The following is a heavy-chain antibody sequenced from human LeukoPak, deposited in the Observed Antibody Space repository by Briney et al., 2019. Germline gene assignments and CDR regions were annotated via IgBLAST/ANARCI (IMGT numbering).Heavy chain of an antibody. CDR1: GLTFDYYG. D-gene: IGHD1-26*01. J-gene: IGHJ4*02. CDR3: ERIKSSGNYSPFDY. CDR2: INWNGGST. Sequence: PWGSLRLSCAASGLTFDYYGISWVRQVPGKGLEWVSGINWNGGSTGYADSVKGRFTISRDNAKNSLYLQMNSLRAEATALYYCERIKSSGNYSPFDYWGQGALLTVSS. V-gene: IGHV3-20*04.